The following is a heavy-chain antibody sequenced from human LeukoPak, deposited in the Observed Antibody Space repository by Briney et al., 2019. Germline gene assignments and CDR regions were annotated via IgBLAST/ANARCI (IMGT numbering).Heavy chain of an antibody. D-gene: IGHD2-2*01. V-gene: IGHV1-69*05. J-gene: IGHJ6*03. Sequence: SVKVSCKASGGTFSSYDISWVRQAPGQGLEWMGGIIPIFGTANYAQKFQGRVTITTDESTSTAYMELSSLRSEDTAVYYCARTPVVPAAGYYYYYYMDVWGKGTTVTVSS. CDR3: ARTPVVPAAGYYYYYYMDV. CDR1: GGTFSSYD. CDR2: IIPIFGTA.